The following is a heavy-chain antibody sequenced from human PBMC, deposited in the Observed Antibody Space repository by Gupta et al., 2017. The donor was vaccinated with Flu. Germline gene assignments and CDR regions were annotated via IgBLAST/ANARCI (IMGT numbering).Heavy chain of an antibody. CDR1: GFTFKDYS. CDR3: ARENYYGSGNYYNLWDYGMDV. CDR2: ISSANTYI. J-gene: IGHJ6*02. D-gene: IGHD3-10*01. V-gene: IGHV3-21*02. Sequence: EARLEESGGGPVKPGGSLRLSCAGFGFTFKDYSMTWVRQAPGKPLEWVASISSANTYIYYAESVQGRFTISRDNAQNSLFLELSNLRVEDTAMYHCARENYYGSGNYYNLWDYGMDVWGQGTTVTVSS.